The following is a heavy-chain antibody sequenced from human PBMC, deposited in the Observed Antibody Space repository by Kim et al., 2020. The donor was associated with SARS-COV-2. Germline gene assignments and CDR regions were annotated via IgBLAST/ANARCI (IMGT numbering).Heavy chain of an antibody. Sequence: SETLSLTCTVSGGSITSSSYYWGWHRPPPGQELEWIVYIYYSGSTYSNPSIKSRVTISVDTTKNQFSLKLSSVTAADTAIYYCARVAPPSGRYYFDYWGEGSLVTVSS. V-gene: IGHV4-39*07. J-gene: IGHJ4*02. CDR2: IYYSGST. D-gene: IGHD6-19*01. CDR1: GGSITSSSYY. CDR3: ARVAPPSGRYYFDY.